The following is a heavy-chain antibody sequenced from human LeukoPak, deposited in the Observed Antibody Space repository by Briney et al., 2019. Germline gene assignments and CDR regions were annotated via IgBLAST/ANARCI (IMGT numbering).Heavy chain of an antibody. Sequence: GESLKISCQGSGYSFTNYWIGWVRQMPGKGLECMVIIYPGDSDIRYSPSFQGHITISADKSISSAYLQWSSLKASDTAMYYCALTGNSLPFDFWGQGTLVTVSS. J-gene: IGHJ4*02. V-gene: IGHV5-51*01. CDR2: IYPGDSDI. CDR1: GYSFTNYW. CDR3: ALTGNSLPFDF.